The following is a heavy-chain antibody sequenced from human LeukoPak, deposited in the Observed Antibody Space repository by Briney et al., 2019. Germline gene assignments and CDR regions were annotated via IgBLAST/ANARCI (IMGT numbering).Heavy chain of an antibody. D-gene: IGHD6-19*01. V-gene: IGHV3-11*04. CDR3: ARGGHSSYYYMDV. CDR1: AFTFSDYY. CDR2: ISSSGSTI. J-gene: IGHJ6*03. Sequence: GGSLTLSCAASAFTFSDYYMSWIRQAPGKGLEWVSYISSSGSTIYYADSVKGRFTISRDNAKNSLYLQMNSLRAEDTAVYYCARGGHSSYYYMDVWGKGTTVTVSS.